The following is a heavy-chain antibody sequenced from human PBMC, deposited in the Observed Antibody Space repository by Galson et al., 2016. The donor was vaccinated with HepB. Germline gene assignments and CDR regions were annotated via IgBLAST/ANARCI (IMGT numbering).Heavy chain of an antibody. CDR2: ISRSGDST. CDR3: VQGSTAPAV. V-gene: IGHV3-23*01. CDR1: GFTFKNYG. D-gene: IGHD2-2*01. J-gene: IGHJ6*04. Sequence: LRLSCAASGFTFKNYGMTWVRQAPGKGLEVVSSISRSGDSTDYADSVKGRFTISRDNSKNTLSLQMNSLTADDTAIYYCVQGSTAPAVWGKGTTVTVSS.